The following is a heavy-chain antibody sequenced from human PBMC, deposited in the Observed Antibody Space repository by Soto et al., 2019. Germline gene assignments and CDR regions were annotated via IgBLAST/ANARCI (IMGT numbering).Heavy chain of an antibody. J-gene: IGHJ6*02. V-gene: IGHV3-23*01. CDR3: AKDPRASYYGMDV. CDR2: ISGSGGST. CDR1: GFTFGSYA. Sequence: PGGSLRLSCAASGFTFGSYAMSWVRQAPGKGLEWVSAISGSGGSTYYADSVKGRFTISRDNSKNTLYLQMNSLRAEDTAVYYCAKDPRASYYGMDVWGQGTTVTVSS.